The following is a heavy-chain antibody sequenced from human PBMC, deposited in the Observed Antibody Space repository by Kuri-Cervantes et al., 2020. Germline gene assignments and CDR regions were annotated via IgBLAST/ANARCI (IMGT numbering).Heavy chain of an antibody. CDR1: GFTFSSYS. D-gene: IGHD3-10*01. V-gene: IGHV3-48*01. Sequence: ETLSLTCAASGFTFSSYSMNWVRQAPGKGLEWVSYISSSSSTIYYADSVKGRFTISRDNAKNSLYLQMNSLRAEDTALYYCAKVNGSGTFDYWGQGTLVTVSS. CDR2: ISSSSSTI. J-gene: IGHJ4*02. CDR3: AKVNGSGTFDY.